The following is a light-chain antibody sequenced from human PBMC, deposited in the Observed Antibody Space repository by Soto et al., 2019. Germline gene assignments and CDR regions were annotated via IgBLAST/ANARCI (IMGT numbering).Light chain of an antibody. V-gene: IGLV2-14*01. CDR3: SSYTISSTLFYV. CDR2: EVR. Sequence: QSVLTQPASVSGSPGQSITISCTGTSSDVGAYDYVSWYQQHPGKAPKLMIYEVRNRPSGVSSRFSGSKSGNTASLSISGLQAEDAADHSCSSYTISSTLFYVFGTGTKVTVL. J-gene: IGLJ1*01. CDR1: SSDVGAYDY.